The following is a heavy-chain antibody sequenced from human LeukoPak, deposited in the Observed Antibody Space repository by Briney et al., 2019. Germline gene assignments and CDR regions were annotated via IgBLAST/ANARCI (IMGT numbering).Heavy chain of an antibody. D-gene: IGHD6-13*01. CDR3: ARAGASSWNNWFDP. CDR2: ISAYNVNT. Sequence: ASGKVSCKASGYTLARYWIMWVRQAPGQGLEWMGWISAYNVNTNYAQKLQGSVTMTTDTSTSAAYMELRSLRSDDTAMYYCARAGASSWNNWFDPWGQGTAVTVSS. V-gene: IGHV1-18*01. J-gene: IGHJ5*02. CDR1: GYTLARYW.